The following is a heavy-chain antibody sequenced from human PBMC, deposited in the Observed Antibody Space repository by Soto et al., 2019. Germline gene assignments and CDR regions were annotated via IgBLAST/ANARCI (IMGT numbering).Heavy chain of an antibody. CDR3: ARDRALYNGALVMAY. D-gene: IGHD2-21*01. J-gene: IGHJ4*02. CDR1: GGTFSSYV. V-gene: IGHV1-69*04. Sequence: QVQLVQSGAEVKKPGSSMKVSCKASGGTFSSYVFSWVRQAPGQGLEWMGRIIPMFGITNYAQKFEGRVTITAEKSTTSVDLELRSLISEDTAKYYCARDRALYNGALVMAYWGQGTLVTVSS. CDR2: IIPMFGIT.